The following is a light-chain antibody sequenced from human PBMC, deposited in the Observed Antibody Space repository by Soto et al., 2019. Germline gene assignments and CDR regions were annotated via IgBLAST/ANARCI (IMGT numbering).Light chain of an antibody. V-gene: IGKV3-20*01. CDR3: HQYGGSPQT. CDR1: QSVSNY. J-gene: IGKJ1*01. Sequence: EIVLTQSPGTLSLSPGEGATNSCRASQSVSNYLAWYQRKPGQAPRLLIYGASSRATGIPDRFSGSGSGTDFTLTISRLEPEDFAVYYCHQYGGSPQTFGQGTKVDIK. CDR2: GAS.